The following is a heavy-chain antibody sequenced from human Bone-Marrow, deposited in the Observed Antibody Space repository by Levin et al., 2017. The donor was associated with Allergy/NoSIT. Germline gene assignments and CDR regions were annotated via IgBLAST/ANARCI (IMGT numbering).Heavy chain of an antibody. J-gene: IGHJ4*02. CDR3: ARLLYGDYPL. CDR2: INHSGST. D-gene: IGHD4-17*01. Sequence: PSETLSLTCAVYGGSFSGYYWSWIRQPPGKGLEWIGEINHSGSTNYNPSLKSRVTISVDTSKNQFSLKLSSVTAADTAVYYCARLLYGDYPLWGQGTLVTVSS. V-gene: IGHV4-34*01. CDR1: GGSFSGYY.